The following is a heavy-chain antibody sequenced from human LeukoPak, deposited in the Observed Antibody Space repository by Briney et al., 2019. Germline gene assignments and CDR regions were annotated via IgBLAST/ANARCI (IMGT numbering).Heavy chain of an antibody. CDR3: ARNPGGIGDY. CDR1: GFTFSIYS. CDR2: ISGSSSST. J-gene: IGHJ4*02. V-gene: IGHV3-48*02. Sequence: GGSLRLSCAASGFTFSIYSMNSVRQAPGKGLEWVSFISGSSSSTFYADSVKGRFTVSRDNAKNSLYLQMNSLRDEDTAVYYCARNPGGIGDYWGQGTLVTVSS. D-gene: IGHD4-23*01.